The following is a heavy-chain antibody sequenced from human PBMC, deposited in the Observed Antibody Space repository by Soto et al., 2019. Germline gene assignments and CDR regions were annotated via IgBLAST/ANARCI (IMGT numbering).Heavy chain of an antibody. D-gene: IGHD1-26*01. V-gene: IGHV1-46*01. CDR1: GYTFISYY. CDR3: ASPIGGSYNAFDI. Sequence: ASVKVSCKASGYTFISYYMHWVRQAPGQGLQWMGIINPSGSITTYAQKFQGRVTVTRDTSTSTVYMELSSLTSDDTAVYYCASPIGGSYNAFDIWGQGTMVTVSS. J-gene: IGHJ3*02. CDR2: INPSGSIT.